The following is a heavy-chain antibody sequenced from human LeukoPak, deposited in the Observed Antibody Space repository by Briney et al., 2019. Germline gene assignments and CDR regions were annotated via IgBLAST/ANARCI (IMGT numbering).Heavy chain of an antibody. J-gene: IGHJ3*02. CDR1: GFTFGNHR. Sequence: GGSLRLSCVTSGFTFGNHRMSWVRQAPGKGLEWVADIKQDGGETYYADFVRGRFTISRENGKNSLYLQMNSLRVEDTAVYFCARDSTGWQADSFDIWGQGTKVTVSA. CDR3: ARDSTGWQADSFDI. CDR2: IKQDGGET. D-gene: IGHD2-8*02. V-gene: IGHV3-7*01.